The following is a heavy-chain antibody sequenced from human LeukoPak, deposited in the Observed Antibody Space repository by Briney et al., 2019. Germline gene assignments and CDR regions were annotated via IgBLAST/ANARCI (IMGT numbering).Heavy chain of an antibody. J-gene: IGHJ4*02. Sequence: RGSLRLSCAVSGFTLNTHSMKWFRQAPVKGLEWIAYISRGIGTIHYADSVKGRFTISRDNAKNSLYLQMNSLRAEDTAVYYCARDLVGRYCGSTTCTTIDYFDYWGQGTLVTVSS. D-gene: IGHD2-2*01. CDR3: ARDLVGRYCGSTTCTTIDYFDY. V-gene: IGHV3-48*01. CDR2: ISRGIGTI. CDR1: GFTLNTHS.